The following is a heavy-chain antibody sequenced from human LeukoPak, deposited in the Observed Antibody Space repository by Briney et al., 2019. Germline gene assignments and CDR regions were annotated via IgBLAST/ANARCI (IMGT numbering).Heavy chain of an antibody. CDR3: AREVAAYYGSGYPLDY. Sequence: PGGSLRLSCAASGFTVSSNYMSWVRQAPGKGLEWVAVISYDGSNKYYADSVKGRFTISRDNAKNSLYLQMNSLRAEGTAVYYCAREVAAYYGSGYPLDYWGQGTLVTVSS. D-gene: IGHD3-10*01. J-gene: IGHJ4*02. CDR2: ISYDGSNK. V-gene: IGHV3-30*05. CDR1: GFTVSSNY.